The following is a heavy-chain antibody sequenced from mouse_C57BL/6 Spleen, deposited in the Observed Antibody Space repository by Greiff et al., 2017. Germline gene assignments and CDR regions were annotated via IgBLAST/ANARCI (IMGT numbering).Heavy chain of an antibody. V-gene: IGHV1-69*01. J-gene: IGHJ4*01. Sequence: VQLQQPGAELVMPGASVKLSCKASGYTFTSYWMHWVKQRPGQGLEWIGEIDPSDSYTNYNQKFKGKSTLTVDKSSSTAYMQLSSLTSEDSAVYYCARRNDGRDYAMGYWGQGTSVTVSS. CDR1: GYTFTSYW. CDR2: IDPSDSYT. CDR3: ARRNDGRDYAMGY. D-gene: IGHD2-3*01.